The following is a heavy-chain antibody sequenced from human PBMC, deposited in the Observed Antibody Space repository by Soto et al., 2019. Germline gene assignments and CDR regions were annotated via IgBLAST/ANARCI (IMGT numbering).Heavy chain of an antibody. CDR1: GGSISSGGYS. V-gene: IGHV4-30-2*01. Sequence: QLQLQESGSGLVKPSQTLSLTCAVSGGSISSGGYSWSWIRQPPGKGLEWIGYTYHSGNTYTNPSLKRRVSISVDRSKNQFSLKLSSWTASGTSVYYCARIPSPCRQVTLVTVSS. D-gene: IGHD2-21*01. J-gene: IGHJ5*02. CDR3: ARIPSP. CDR2: TYHSGNT.